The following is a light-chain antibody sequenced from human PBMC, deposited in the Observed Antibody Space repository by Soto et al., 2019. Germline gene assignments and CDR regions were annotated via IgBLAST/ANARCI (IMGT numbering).Light chain of an antibody. J-gene: IGKJ1*01. CDR3: QQTYSTPTT. V-gene: IGKV1-39*01. CDR2: GAS. Sequence: DLQMTQSPSSLSASVGDRVTITCRASQSISSYLNWYQQKPGKAPKLLIYGASSLQSGVPSRFSGSGSGTDFTLTISSLQPEDFATYYCQQTYSTPTTFGQGTKVEIK. CDR1: QSISSY.